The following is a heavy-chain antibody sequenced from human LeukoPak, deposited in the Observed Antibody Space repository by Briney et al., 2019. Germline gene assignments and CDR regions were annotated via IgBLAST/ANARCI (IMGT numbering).Heavy chain of an antibody. CDR2: ISYDGSNK. D-gene: IGHD3-10*01. CDR1: GFTFSSYA. J-gene: IGHJ4*02. V-gene: IGHV3-30-3*01. CDR3: ARDRWFGELYPSDYFDY. Sequence: GGSLRLSCAASGFTFSSYAMHWVRQAPGRGLEWVAVISYDGSNKYYADSVKGRFTISRDNSKNTLYLQMNSLRAEDTAVYYCARDRWFGELYPSDYFDYWGQGTLVTVSS.